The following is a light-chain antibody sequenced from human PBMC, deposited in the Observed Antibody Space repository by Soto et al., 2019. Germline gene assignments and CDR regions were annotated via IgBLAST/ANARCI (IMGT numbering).Light chain of an antibody. V-gene: IGKV1-8*01. Sequence: AIRMTQSPSSLSASTGDRVTITCRARQDISNYLVWYQQKPGKAPNVLVHAASTLQGGVSSRFSGRGSGTDFTLTINSWQTEDVATYHCQHYYTSPSTFGPGTMV. CDR2: AAS. J-gene: IGKJ1*01. CDR1: QDISNY. CDR3: QHYYTSPST.